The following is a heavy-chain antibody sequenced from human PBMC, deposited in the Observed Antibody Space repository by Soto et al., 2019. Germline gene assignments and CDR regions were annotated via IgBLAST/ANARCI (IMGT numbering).Heavy chain of an antibody. D-gene: IGHD6-25*01. CDR3: GSVRPSGYVLS. CDR1: GGSLSSHY. Sequence: PSETLSLTCTVSGGSLSSHYWTWIRQSPGKGLEWIGYVYFSGNTNYNHSLTSRVTISIDTSKNQFSLRLASVTDADTAFYYCGSVRPSGYVLSWGQGTLVTVSS. J-gene: IGHJ5*02. V-gene: IGHV4-59*11. CDR2: VYFSGNT.